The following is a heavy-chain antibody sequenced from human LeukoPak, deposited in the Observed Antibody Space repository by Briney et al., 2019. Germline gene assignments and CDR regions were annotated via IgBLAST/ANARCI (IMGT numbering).Heavy chain of an antibody. CDR3: ARGHCSGGSCYSE. V-gene: IGHV1-69*13. J-gene: IGHJ4*02. Sequence: SVKVSCKASGGTFSSYAISWVRQAPGQGLEWMGGIIPIFGTANYAQKFQGRVTIAADESTRTAYMELSSLRSEDTAVYYCARGHCSGGSCYSEWGQGTLVTVSS. CDR2: IIPIFGTA. D-gene: IGHD2-15*01. CDR1: GGTFSSYA.